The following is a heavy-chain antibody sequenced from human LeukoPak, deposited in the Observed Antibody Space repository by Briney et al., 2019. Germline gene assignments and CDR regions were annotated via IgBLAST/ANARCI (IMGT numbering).Heavy chain of an antibody. J-gene: IGHJ3*02. CDR3: ARDPGITIFGVVAPHAFDI. D-gene: IGHD3-3*01. V-gene: IGHV4-34*01. CDR2: INHSGST. Sequence: PSETLSLTCAVYGGSFSGYYWSWIRQPPGKGLEWIGEINHSGSTNYNPSLKSRVTISVDTSKNQFSLKLSSVTAADTAVYYCARDPGITIFGVVAPHAFDIWGQGTMVTVSS. CDR1: GGSFSGYY.